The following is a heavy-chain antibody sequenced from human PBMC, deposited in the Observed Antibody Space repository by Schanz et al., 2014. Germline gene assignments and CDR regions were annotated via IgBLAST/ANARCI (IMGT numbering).Heavy chain of an antibody. CDR3: ARDFHGYGPHLDY. D-gene: IGHD5-12*01. V-gene: IGHV3-33*01. CDR2: LWHDRSKK. CDR1: GFTFSSYD. J-gene: IGHJ4*02. Sequence: QVQLVESGGGVVQPGRSLRLSCVASGFTFSSYDVFWVRQAPGKGLEWVAILWHDRSKKYYADSVKGRFTVSRDNSKNTLYLQLSSLRAEDTAVYYCARDFHGYGPHLDYWGQGSLVTVSS.